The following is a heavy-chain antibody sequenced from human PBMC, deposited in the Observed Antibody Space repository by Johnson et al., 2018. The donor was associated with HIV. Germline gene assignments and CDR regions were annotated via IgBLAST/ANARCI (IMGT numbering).Heavy chain of an antibody. Sequence: VQLVESGGGLVQPGGSLRLSCAASGFTFSSYWMHWVRQAPGKGLVWVSRINSDGSSTSYADSVKGRFIISRDNTKNSLYLQMNSLRAEDTAVYYCARHHPASDAFDIWGQGTMGSVSS. V-gene: IGHV3-74*01. J-gene: IGHJ3*02. CDR3: ARHHPASDAFDI. D-gene: IGHD2-2*01. CDR2: INSDGSST. CDR1: GFTFSSYW.